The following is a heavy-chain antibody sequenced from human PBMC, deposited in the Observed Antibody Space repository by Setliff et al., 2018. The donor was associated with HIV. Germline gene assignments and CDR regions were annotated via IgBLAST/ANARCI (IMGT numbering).Heavy chain of an antibody. CDR3: VRLGGICSGGSCTALAYTMDV. Sequence: PGESLKISCKGSGYSFSSYWIGWVRQMPGKGLEWMGIIYPGDSDTRYSPSFQGQVTISADKSISTAYLQCSSLKASDTAMYYCVRLGGICSGGSCTALAYTMDVWGQGTTVTVSS. CDR1: GYSFSSYW. V-gene: IGHV5-51*01. CDR2: IYPGDSDT. J-gene: IGHJ6*02. D-gene: IGHD2-15*01.